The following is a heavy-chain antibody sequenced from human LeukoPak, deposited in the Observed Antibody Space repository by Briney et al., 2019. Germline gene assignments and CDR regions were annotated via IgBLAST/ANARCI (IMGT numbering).Heavy chain of an antibody. CDR3: ARLRRSRLAEFDY. D-gene: IGHD3-3*02. CDR1: GYSISSGYY. Sequence: SETLSLTCTVSGYSISSGYYWGWIRQPPGKGLKWIGSISHSGSTYYNPSLKSRVTISVDTSKNQFSLKLSSLTAADTAVYYCARLRRSRLAEFDYWGQGTLVTVSS. CDR2: ISHSGST. V-gene: IGHV4-38-2*02. J-gene: IGHJ4*02.